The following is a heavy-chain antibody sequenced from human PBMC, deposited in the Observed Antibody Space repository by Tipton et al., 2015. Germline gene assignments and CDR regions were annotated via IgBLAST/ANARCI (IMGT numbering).Heavy chain of an antibody. V-gene: IGHV4-38-2*01. CDR3: ARHEAHDYGDTENWFDP. J-gene: IGHJ5*02. Sequence: LRLSCAVSAYSISSDYYWGWIRQPPGKGLEWIGSISHSGNTHYNPSLKSRVTMSRDTSKNQFSLKLSSVTAADTAVYYCARHEAHDYGDTENWFDPWGQGTLVTVSS. CDR1: AYSISSDYY. D-gene: IGHD4-17*01. CDR2: ISHSGNT.